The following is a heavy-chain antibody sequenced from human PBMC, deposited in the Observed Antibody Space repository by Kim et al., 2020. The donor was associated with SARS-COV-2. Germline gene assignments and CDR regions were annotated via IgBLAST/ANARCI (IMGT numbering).Heavy chain of an antibody. J-gene: IGHJ6*02. Sequence: GGSLRLSCAASGFIFSSYAMSWVRQAPGKGLEWVSVIYSGGSSTYCADSVKGRFTISRDNSKNTLYLQMNSLRAEDTAVYYCAKGEYGDYTYYYYGMDVWGQGTTVTVSS. V-gene: IGHV3-23*03. CDR1: GFIFSSYA. CDR3: AKGEYGDYTYYYYGMDV. CDR2: IYSGGSST. D-gene: IGHD4-17*01.